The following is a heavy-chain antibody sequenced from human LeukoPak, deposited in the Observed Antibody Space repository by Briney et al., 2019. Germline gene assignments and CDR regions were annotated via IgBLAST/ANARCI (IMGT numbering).Heavy chain of an antibody. V-gene: IGHV4-38-2*01. Sequence: SETLSHTCAVSGYSISSGYYWGWIRQPPGKGLEWIGSIYHSGSTYYNPSLKSRVTISVDTSKNQFSLKLSSVTAADTAVYYCARQLTTVTLGWFDPWGQGTLVTVSS. CDR3: ARQLTTVTLGWFDP. CDR1: GYSISSGYY. J-gene: IGHJ5*02. D-gene: IGHD4-17*01. CDR2: IYHSGST.